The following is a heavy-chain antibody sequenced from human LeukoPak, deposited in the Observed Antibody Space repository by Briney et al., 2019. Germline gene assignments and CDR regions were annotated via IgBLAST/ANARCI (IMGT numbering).Heavy chain of an antibody. CDR2: ISYDGSNK. D-gene: IGHD3-10*01. V-gene: IGHV3-30-3*01. CDR1: GFTFSSYA. Sequence: GGSLRLSCAASGFTFSSYAMHWVRQAPGKGLEWVAVISYDGSNKYYADSVKGRFTISRDNSKNTLYLQMNSLRAEDTAVYYCAILITMVRGARLFDYWGQGTLVTVSS. CDR3: AILITMVRGARLFDY. J-gene: IGHJ4*02.